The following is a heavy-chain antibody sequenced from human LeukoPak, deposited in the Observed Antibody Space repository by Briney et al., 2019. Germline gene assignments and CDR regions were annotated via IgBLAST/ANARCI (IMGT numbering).Heavy chain of an antibody. CDR1: GFTFSTYA. CDR2: ISTNGDGT. D-gene: IGHD2-2*01. J-gene: IGHJ4*02. CDR3: ARWGSTSCYDY. V-gene: IGHV3-64*01. Sequence: GGSLRLSCAASGFTFSTYAMHWVRQAPGKGLEYVSAISTNGDGTYYANSVKGRFTISRDNSKNTLYLQMGSLRVEDMAVYYCARWGSTSCYDYWGQGTLVTVSS.